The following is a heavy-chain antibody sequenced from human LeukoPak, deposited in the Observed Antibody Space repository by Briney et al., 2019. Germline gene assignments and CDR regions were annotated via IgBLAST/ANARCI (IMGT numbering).Heavy chain of an antibody. CDR1: GFTFSSYW. Sequence: GGSLRLSCAASGFTFSSYWMSWVRQAPGKGLEWVAVISYDGSNKYYADSVKGRFTISRDNSKNTLYLQMNSLRAEDTAVYYCARGRKGSSGPMGYWGQGTLVTVSS. V-gene: IGHV3-30*03. D-gene: IGHD3-22*01. J-gene: IGHJ4*02. CDR2: ISYDGSNK. CDR3: ARGRKGSSGPMGY.